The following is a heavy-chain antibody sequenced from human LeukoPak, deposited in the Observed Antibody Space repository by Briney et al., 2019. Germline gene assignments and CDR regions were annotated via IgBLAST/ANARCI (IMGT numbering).Heavy chain of an antibody. CDR3: ARERYFDY. CDR2: ISSSSGTI. J-gene: IGHJ4*02. CDR1: GFTFSSYA. Sequence: GGSLRLSCAASGFTFSSYAMSWVRQAPGKGLEWVSYISSSSGTIYYADSVKGRFTISRDNAKNSLYLQMNSLRAEDTAVYYCARERYFDYWGQGTLVTVSS. V-gene: IGHV3-48*01.